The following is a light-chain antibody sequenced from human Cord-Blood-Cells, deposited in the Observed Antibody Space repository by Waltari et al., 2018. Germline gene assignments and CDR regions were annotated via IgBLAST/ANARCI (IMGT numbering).Light chain of an antibody. V-gene: IGKV4-1*01. J-gene: IGKJ3*01. CDR3: QQYYSTPVT. CDR2: WAS. Sequence: DIVMTQSPDSLAVSLGERATINCKSSQSVLYSSNNKNYLAWYQQKPGQPPKLLIYWASTRESRVPDRFSGSGSGTDFTLTNSSLQAEDVAVYYCQQYYSTPVTFGPGTKVDIK. CDR1: QSVLYSSNNKNY.